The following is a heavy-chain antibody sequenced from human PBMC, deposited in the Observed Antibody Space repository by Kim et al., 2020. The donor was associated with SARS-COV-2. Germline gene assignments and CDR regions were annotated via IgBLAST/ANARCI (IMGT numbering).Heavy chain of an antibody. J-gene: IGHJ3*02. V-gene: IGHV4-34*01. CDR3: AREVVVATDAFDI. CDR1: GGSFSGYY. D-gene: IGHD2-2*01. Sequence: SETLSLTCAVYGGSFSGYYWSWIRQPPGKGLEWIGEINHSGSTNYNPSLKSRVTISVDTSKNQFSLKLSSVTAADTAVYYCAREVVVATDAFDIWGQGTMVTVSS. CDR2: INHSGST.